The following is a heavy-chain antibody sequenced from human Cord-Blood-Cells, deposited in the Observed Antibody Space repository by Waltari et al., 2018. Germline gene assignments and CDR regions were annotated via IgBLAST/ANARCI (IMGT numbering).Heavy chain of an antibody. J-gene: IGHJ3*02. V-gene: IGHV1-69*12. CDR2: IIPIFGTA. CDR1: GGTFSSYA. D-gene: IGHD6-13*01. CDR3: ARDPGLHVVAAAGDAFDI. Sequence: QVQLVQSGAEVKKPGSSVKVSCKASGGTFSSYAISWVRQAPGQGLEWMGGIIPIFGTANYAQKFQGRVTITADESTSTAYMELSSLRSEDTAVYYCARDPGLHVVAAAGDAFDIWGQGTMVTVSS.